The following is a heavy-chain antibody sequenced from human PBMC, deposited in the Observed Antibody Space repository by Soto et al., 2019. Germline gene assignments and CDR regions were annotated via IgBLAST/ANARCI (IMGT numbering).Heavy chain of an antibody. J-gene: IGHJ4*02. Sequence: LSLTCAVYGGSFSGYYWSWIRQPPGKGLEWIGEINHSGSTNYNPSLKSRVTISVDTSKNQFSLKLSSVTAADTAVYYCAAYYYDSSGPFRSYWGQGTLVTVSS. D-gene: IGHD3-22*01. CDR2: INHSGST. CDR3: AAYYYDSSGPFRSY. V-gene: IGHV4-34*01. CDR1: GGSFSGYY.